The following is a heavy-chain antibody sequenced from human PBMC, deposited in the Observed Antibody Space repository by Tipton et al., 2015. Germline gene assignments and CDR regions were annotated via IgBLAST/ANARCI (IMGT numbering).Heavy chain of an antibody. V-gene: IGHV3-21*04. CDR2: ISSSSSYI. J-gene: IGHJ4*02. D-gene: IGHD3-9*01. CDR3: ACQDYDILTRDYQTVDY. Sequence: SLRLSCAASGFTFSSYSMNWVRQAPGKGLEWVSSISSSSSYIYYADSVKGRFTISRDNAKNSLYLQMNSLRAEDTAVYYCACQDYDILTRDYQTVDYWGQGTLVTVSS. CDR1: GFTFSSYS.